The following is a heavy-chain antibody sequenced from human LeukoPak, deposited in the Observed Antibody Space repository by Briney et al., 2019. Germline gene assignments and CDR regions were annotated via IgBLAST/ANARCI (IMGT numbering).Heavy chain of an antibody. CDR2: ISSSNGDI. CDR1: GFVFSTHS. V-gene: IGHV3-21*01. D-gene: IGHD4-23*01. Sequence: GGSLRLSCAASGFVFSTHSMNWVRQAPGKGLEWVSWISSSNGDIYYADSVRGRFTISRDDAKKSLYLQMNSLRAEDTAVYYCVRDADGGNSRFDSCGQGTLVTVSS. J-gene: IGHJ5*01. CDR3: VRDADGGNSRFDS.